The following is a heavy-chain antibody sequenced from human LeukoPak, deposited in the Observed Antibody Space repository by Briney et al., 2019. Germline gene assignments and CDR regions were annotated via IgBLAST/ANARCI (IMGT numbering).Heavy chain of an antibody. CDR3: AKDILYDFWSGLSYFDY. Sequence: GGSLRLSCAASGFTFSTYAMSWVRQAPGKGLEWVSALSGSGGSTYYADSVKGRFTISRDNSKNTQYLQMNSLRAEDTAVYYCAKDILYDFWSGLSYFDYWGQGTLVTVSS. J-gene: IGHJ4*02. CDR1: GFTFSTYA. CDR2: LSGSGGST. D-gene: IGHD3-3*01. V-gene: IGHV3-23*01.